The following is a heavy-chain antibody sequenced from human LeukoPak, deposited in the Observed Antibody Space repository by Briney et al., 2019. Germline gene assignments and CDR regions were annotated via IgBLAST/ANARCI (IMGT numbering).Heavy chain of an antibody. Sequence: SETLSLTCAVYGGSFSDYYWSWIRQPPGKGLEWIGEINHSGRTNHNPSLKSRPTISVDTSKNQFSLRLSSVTAADTALYYCARVSRGSVSYFDYWGQGTLITVSS. CDR3: ARVSRGSVSYFDY. J-gene: IGHJ4*02. D-gene: IGHD1-26*01. V-gene: IGHV4-34*04. CDR1: GGSFSDYY. CDR2: INHSGRT.